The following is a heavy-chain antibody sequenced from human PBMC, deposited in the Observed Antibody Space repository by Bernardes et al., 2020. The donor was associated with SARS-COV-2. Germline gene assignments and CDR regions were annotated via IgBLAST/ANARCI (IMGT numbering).Heavy chain of an antibody. CDR2: ISYAGDT. D-gene: IGHD3-9*01. J-gene: IGHJ5*02. CDR1: GGSISSGGYY. CDR3: ARADHYDILTGYSS. Sequence: LSLTCRAAGGSISSGGYYWSWIRKHPVKGLEWIGYISYAGDTRYNPSLKTRLSLSVDRHKNKLSLKLTSVTDADTAVYYCARADHYDILTGYSSWGQGTPVTVSS. V-gene: IGHV4-31*03.